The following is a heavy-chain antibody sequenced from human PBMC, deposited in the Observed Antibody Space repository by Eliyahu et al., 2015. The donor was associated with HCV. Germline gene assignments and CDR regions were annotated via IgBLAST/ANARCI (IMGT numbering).Heavy chain of an antibody. CDR1: GFTFSSYD. CDR3: ARGYSSTYLDY. Sequence: QVQLVESGGGVVQPGSSLRLSCAASGFTFSSYDMHWVRQAPGKGLEWVAVISYDGSNKYYADSVKGRFTISRDNSKSTLYLQMNSLRTEDTAMYYCARGYSSTYLDYWGQGTLVTVSS. V-gene: IGHV3-30*03. D-gene: IGHD2-15*01. J-gene: IGHJ4*02. CDR2: ISYDGSNK.